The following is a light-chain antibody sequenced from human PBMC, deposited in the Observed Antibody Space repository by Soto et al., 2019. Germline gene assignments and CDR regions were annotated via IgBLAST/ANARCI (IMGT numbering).Light chain of an antibody. CDR2: EVS. CDR3: TSYAGTYSLFYV. Sequence: QSALTQPPSASGSPGQSVTISCTGTSSDVGAYNYVSWYQQLPGKAPKLIIYEVSKRPSGVPDRFSGSKSGNTASLTVSGLQAEDESDYYCTSYAGTYSLFYVFGPGTKVTVL. CDR1: SSDVGAYNY. J-gene: IGLJ1*01. V-gene: IGLV2-8*01.